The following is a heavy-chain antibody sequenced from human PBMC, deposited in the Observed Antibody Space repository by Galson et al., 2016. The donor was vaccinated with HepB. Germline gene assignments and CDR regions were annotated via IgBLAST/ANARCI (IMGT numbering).Heavy chain of an antibody. CDR1: GFIFSSYP. J-gene: IGHJ6*02. Sequence: SLRLSCAASGFIFSSYPMYWIRQIPGKGLEWVAAISYDGSNTFYADSVKGRFTIYRDNSQNTLSLQMNSLRGEDTAVYYCARDLHDYVWGTSRLIFYGVDVWGQGTTVIVSS. D-gene: IGHD3-16*02. CDR2: ISYDGSNT. V-gene: IGHV3-30-3*01. CDR3: ARDLHDYVWGTSRLIFYGVDV.